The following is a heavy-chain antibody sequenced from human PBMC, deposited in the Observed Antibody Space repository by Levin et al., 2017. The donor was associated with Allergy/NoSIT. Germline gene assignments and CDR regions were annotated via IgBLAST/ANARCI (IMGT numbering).Heavy chain of an antibody. D-gene: IGHD1-26*01. CDR1: GYTFTSYG. CDR2: ISAYNGNT. Sequence: PGESLKISCKASGYTFTSYGITWVRQAPGQGLEWMGWISAYNGNTNYAQKLQGRVTMTTDTSTSTAYMELRSLRSDDTAVYYCAREGSGSYRGAFDIWGQGTMVTVSS. V-gene: IGHV1-18*01. CDR3: AREGSGSYRGAFDI. J-gene: IGHJ3*02.